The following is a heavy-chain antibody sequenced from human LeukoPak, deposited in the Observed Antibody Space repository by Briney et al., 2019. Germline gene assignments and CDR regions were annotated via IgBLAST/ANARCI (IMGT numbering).Heavy chain of an antibody. V-gene: IGHV4-31*03. CDR1: GGSISSGGYY. Sequence: PSETLSLTCTVSGGSISSGGYYWSWIRQHPGKGLEWIGYIYYSGSTYYNPSLKSRVTISVDTSKNQFSLKLSSVTAADTAVYYCARLDCGGDCYSDYWGQGTLVTVSS. D-gene: IGHD2-21*02. CDR2: IYYSGST. J-gene: IGHJ4*02. CDR3: ARLDCGGDCYSDY.